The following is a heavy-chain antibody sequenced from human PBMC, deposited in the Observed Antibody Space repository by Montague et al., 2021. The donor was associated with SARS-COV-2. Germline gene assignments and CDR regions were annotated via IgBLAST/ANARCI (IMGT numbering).Heavy chain of an antibody. CDR1: GNSVASNSAA. CDR2: TYYRSKWYR. D-gene: IGHD6-13*01. Sequence: CAISGNSVASNSAAWSWIRQSPSIGLEWLGMTYYRSKWYRDYALSVRSRLTVNPDTSENQFSLQLNSVTPDDTAVYYCARSGYGGGTTWFYFDSWGPGTLITVSS. CDR3: ARSGYGGGTTWFYFDS. J-gene: IGHJ4*02. V-gene: IGHV6-1*01.